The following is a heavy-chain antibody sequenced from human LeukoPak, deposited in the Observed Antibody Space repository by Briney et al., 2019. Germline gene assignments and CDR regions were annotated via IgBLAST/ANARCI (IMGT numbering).Heavy chain of an antibody. CDR1: GGSISYYY. CDR2: IYYSGST. J-gene: IGHJ6*03. V-gene: IGHV4-59*01. D-gene: IGHD3-10*01. CDR3: ARSGEVRGANNYYYYMDV. Sequence: PSETLSLTCTVSGGSISYYYWSWIRQPPGKGLEWIGYIYYSGSTNYNPSLKSRVTISVDTSKNQFSLKLSSVTAADTAVYYCARSGEVRGANNYYYYMDVWGKGTTVTISS.